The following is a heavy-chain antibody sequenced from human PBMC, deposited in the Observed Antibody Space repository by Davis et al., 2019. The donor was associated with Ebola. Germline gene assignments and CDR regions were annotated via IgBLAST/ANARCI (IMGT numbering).Heavy chain of an antibody. J-gene: IGHJ3*02. V-gene: IGHV4-59*11. D-gene: IGHD2-21*01. CDR1: GVSITTHF. CDR2: IHHGGSA. Sequence: PSETLSLTCTVSGVSITTHFWSWIRQPPGKGLDWVGYIHHGGSANSNPSLTSRATFSIDTSKSQVSLKLTSVTAADTAVYYCARDTRPCGGDCYDDTFDMWGQGTMVIVSS. CDR3: ARDTRPCGGDCYDDTFDM.